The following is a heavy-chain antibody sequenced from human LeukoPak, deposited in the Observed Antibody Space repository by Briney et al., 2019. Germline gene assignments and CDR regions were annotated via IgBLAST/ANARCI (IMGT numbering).Heavy chain of an antibody. J-gene: IGHJ4*02. CDR3: ARGHEYISSRYRSPAYFDY. CDR2: LSYDGSNN. CDR1: GFTFSSFG. D-gene: IGHD6-13*01. Sequence: GGSLRLSCAASGFTFSSFGMHWVRQAPGKGLEWVAVLSYDGSNNYYADSVKGRFTISRDNAKNALYLQMNSLSDEDTAVYYCARGHEYISSRYRSPAYFDYWGQGTLVTVSS. V-gene: IGHV3-30*03.